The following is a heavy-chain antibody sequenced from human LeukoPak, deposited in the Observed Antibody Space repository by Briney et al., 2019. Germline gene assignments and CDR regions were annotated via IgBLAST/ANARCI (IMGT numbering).Heavy chain of an antibody. CDR2: IIPIFGTA. J-gene: IGHJ5*02. D-gene: IGHD3-9*01. CDR1: GGTFSSYA. V-gene: IGHV1-69*13. CDR3: ASQSTFGVGLLRYFDLQNSFDP. Sequence: SVKVSCKASGGTFSSYAISWVRQAPGQGLEWMGGIIPIFGTANYAQKFQGRVTITADESTSTAYMELSSLRSEDTAVYYCASQSTFGVGLLRYFDLQNSFDPWGQGTLVTVSS.